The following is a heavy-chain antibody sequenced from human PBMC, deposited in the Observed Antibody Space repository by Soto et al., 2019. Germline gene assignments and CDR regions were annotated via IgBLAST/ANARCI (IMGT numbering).Heavy chain of an antibody. CDR3: ARGASAATLAYYYYYGMDV. CDR1: GFTFSSYD. D-gene: IGHD2-15*01. Sequence: GGSLRLSCAASGFTFSSYDMHWVRQATGKGLEWVSAIGTAGDTYYPGSVKGRFTISRENVKNSLYLQMNSLRAEDTAVYYCARGASAATLAYYYYYGMDVWGQGTTVTVSS. V-gene: IGHV3-13*01. J-gene: IGHJ6*02. CDR2: IGTAGDT.